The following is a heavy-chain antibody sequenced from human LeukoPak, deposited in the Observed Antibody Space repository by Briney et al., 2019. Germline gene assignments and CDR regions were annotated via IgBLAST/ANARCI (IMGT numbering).Heavy chain of an antibody. CDR2: IYYSGST. D-gene: IGHD1-7*01. CDR1: GGSISSSSFY. CDR3: ARQGDNWNYGTGY. V-gene: IGHV4-39*01. Sequence: PSETLSLTCSASGGSISSSSFYWGWIRQPPGKGLEWIGSIYYSGSTFYSPPLKSRVTISVDTSKNQFSLKLSSVTAADTAVYYCARQGDNWNYGTGYWGQGALVTVSS. J-gene: IGHJ4*02.